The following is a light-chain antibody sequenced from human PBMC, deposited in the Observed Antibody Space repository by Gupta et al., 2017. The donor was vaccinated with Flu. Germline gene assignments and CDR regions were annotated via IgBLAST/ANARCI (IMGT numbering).Light chain of an antibody. CDR3: LLYLGEDHMRWM. CDR2: IVD. J-gene: IGLJ3*02. V-gene: IGLV7-43*01. Sequence: QTVVTQEPSLTVSPGGTVTLTCGSSAGAVTTHFSPAWCQHKPGQAPTPLLYIVDYTHPCTPARFSGSLLGGKAALTVSDVQPEDEADYYCLLYLGEDHMRWMFGGGTKLTVL. CDR1: AGAVTTHFS.